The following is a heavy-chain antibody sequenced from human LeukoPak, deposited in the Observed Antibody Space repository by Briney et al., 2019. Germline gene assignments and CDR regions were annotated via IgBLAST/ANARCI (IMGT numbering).Heavy chain of an antibody. J-gene: IGHJ4*02. Sequence: SQTLSLTCTVSGGSISSGDYYWSWIRQPPGKGLEWIGYIDYSGSTYYNPSLKSRVTISVDTSKNQFSLKLSSVTAADTAVYYCARDSSGWYSDYWGQGTLVTVSS. D-gene: IGHD6-19*01. CDR1: GGSISSGDYY. V-gene: IGHV4-30-4*01. CDR2: IDYSGST. CDR3: ARDSSGWYSDY.